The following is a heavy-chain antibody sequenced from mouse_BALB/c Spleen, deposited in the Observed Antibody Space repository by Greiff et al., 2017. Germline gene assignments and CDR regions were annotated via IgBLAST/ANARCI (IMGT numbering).Heavy chain of an antibody. J-gene: IGHJ3*01. CDR3: AAGAGAWFAY. Sequence: QVQLQQPGAELVKPGAPVKLSCKASGYTFTSYWMNWVKQRPGRGLEWIGRIDPSDSETHYNQKFKDKATLTVDKSSSTAYIQLSSLTSEDSAVYYCAAGAGAWFAYWGQGTLVTVSA. D-gene: IGHD4-1*01. V-gene: IGHV1-69*02. CDR2: IDPSDSET. CDR1: GYTFTSYW.